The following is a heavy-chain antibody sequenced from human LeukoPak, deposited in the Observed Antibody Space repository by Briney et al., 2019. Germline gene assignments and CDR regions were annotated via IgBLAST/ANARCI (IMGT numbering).Heavy chain of an antibody. J-gene: IGHJ5*02. Sequence: PSETLSLTCAVYGGSFSGYYWSWIRQPPGKGLEWIGSIYHSGSTYYNPSLKSRVTISVDTSKNQFSLKLSSVTAADTAVYYCARAQSAATHYFRYNWFDPWGQGTLVTVSS. CDR2: IYHSGST. CDR1: GGSFSGYY. V-gene: IGHV4-34*01. D-gene: IGHD2-15*01. CDR3: ARAQSAATHYFRYNWFDP.